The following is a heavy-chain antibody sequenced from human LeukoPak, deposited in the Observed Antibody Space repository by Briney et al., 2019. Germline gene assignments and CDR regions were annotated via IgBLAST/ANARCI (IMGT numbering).Heavy chain of an antibody. D-gene: IGHD3-10*01. CDR1: GFTFSAYA. J-gene: IGHJ4*02. V-gene: IGHV3-23*01. CDR2: ISATGSST. CDR3: ATDSEMDSYSASGTYGLLAY. Sequence: GGSLRLSCAASGFTFSAYAMTWVRQAPGKGLEWVSLISATGSSTYYANSVKGRFTISRDNSKNTLYLQINSLRADDTAVYYCATDSEMDSYSASGTYGLLAYWGQGTLVTVSS.